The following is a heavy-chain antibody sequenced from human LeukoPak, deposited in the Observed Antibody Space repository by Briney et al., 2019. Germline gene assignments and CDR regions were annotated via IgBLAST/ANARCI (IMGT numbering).Heavy chain of an antibody. Sequence: SETLSLTCTVSGGSISSSSYYWGWIRQPPGKGLEWIGSIYYSGSTYYNPSLKSRVTISVDTSKNQFSLKLSSVTAADTAVYYCAFYDSSGYYDAFDIWGQGTMVTVSS. CDR3: AFYDSSGYYDAFDI. D-gene: IGHD3-22*01. J-gene: IGHJ3*02. V-gene: IGHV4-39*07. CDR1: GGSISSSSYY. CDR2: IYYSGST.